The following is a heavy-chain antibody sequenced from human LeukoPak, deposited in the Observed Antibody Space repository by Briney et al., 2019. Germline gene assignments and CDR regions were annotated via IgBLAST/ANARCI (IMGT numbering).Heavy chain of an antibody. V-gene: IGHV7-4-1*02. D-gene: IGHD3-10*01. CDR1: GYPLSAHF. J-gene: IGHJ4*02. CDR3: VRGTPTPGMDY. CDR2: IDTTTGNP. Sequence: ASVKVSCKASGYPLSAHFLNWVRQAPGQGLEWMGNIDTTTGNPRYAQDFTGRFVFSLDTSVSTAYLQITSLKADDTAAYYCVRGTPTPGMDYWGQGTQVTVSS.